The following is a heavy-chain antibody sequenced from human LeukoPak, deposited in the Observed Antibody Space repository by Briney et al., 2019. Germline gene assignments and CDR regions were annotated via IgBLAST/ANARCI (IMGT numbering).Heavy chain of an antibody. CDR2: ITGSAGNA. Sequence: GGSLRLFCAASGFIFSFHAITWVRHAAGKGLEWVSSITGSAGNAYYTDSVKGRFAISRDNSKRMLYLQVNRLGAEHAAIYSFAQVADSDMVTGAFDVWGQGTLVTVSS. D-gene: IGHD5-18*01. J-gene: IGHJ1*01. CDR3: AQVADSDMVTGAFDV. CDR1: GFIFSFHA. V-gene: IGHV3-23*01.